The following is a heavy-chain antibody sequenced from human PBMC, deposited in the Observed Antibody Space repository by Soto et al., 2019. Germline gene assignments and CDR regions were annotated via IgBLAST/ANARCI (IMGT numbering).Heavy chain of an antibody. Sequence: SETLSLTCTVSGGSISSYNWSWLRQPPGKGLEWIGYIYYSGSTNYNPSLKSRVTISVDTSKNQFSLKLSSVTAADTAVYYCARVQPGTIDYWGQGALVTVSS. D-gene: IGHD1-1*01. CDR3: ARVQPGTIDY. J-gene: IGHJ4*02. V-gene: IGHV4-59*01. CDR2: IYYSGST. CDR1: GGSISSYN.